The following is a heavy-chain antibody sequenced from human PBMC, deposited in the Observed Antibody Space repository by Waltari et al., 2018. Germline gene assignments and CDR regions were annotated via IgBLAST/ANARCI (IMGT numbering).Heavy chain of an antibody. Sequence: QVQLVQSGAEVKKPGASVKFSCKASGYTFTRYYMHWVRQAPGKGLEWMGLFNPNGGGKYCSNNVQGWVSMTRDTASSTAYMELGRLGSDETAVYYCARGLAQVVRGVKTGYWGQGTLGTVSS. CDR1: GYTFTRYY. CDR3: ARGLAQVVRGVKTGY. V-gene: IGHV1-2*04. CDR2: FNPNGGGK. D-gene: IGHD3-10*01. J-gene: IGHJ4*02.